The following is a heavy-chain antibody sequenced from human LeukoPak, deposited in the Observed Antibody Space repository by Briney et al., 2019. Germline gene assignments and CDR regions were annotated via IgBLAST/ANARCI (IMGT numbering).Heavy chain of an antibody. V-gene: IGHV1-69*04. CDR3: ARDRASIVVVAATLYNWFDP. CDR2: IIPILGIA. D-gene: IGHD2-15*01. Sequence: SVKVSCKASGGTFSSYAISWVRQALGQGLEWMGRIIPILGIANYAQKFQGRVTITADKSTSTAYMELSSLRSEDTAVYYCARDRASIVVVAATLYNWFDPWGQGTLVTVSS. CDR1: GGTFSSYA. J-gene: IGHJ5*02.